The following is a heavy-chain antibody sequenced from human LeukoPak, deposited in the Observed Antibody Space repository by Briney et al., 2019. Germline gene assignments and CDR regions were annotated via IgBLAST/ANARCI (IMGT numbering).Heavy chain of an antibody. D-gene: IGHD4-17*01. CDR3: ARSMTTVTQGYYYGIDV. CDR1: GYTFTGYY. J-gene: IGHJ6*02. V-gene: IGHV1-2*02. Sequence: ASVKVSCKASGYTFTGYYMHWVRQAPGQGLEWMGWINPNSGGTNYAQKFQGRVTMTRDTSISTAYMELSRLRSDDTAVYYCARSMTTVTQGYYYGIDVWGQGTTVTVSS. CDR2: INPNSGGT.